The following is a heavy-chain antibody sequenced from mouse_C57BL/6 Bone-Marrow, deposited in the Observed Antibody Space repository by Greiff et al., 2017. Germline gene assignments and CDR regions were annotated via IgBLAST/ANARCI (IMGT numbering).Heavy chain of an antibody. CDR1: GFTFSSYA. D-gene: IGHD2-3*01. J-gene: IGHJ4*01. Sequence: EVQVVESGGGLVKPGGSLKLSCAASGFTFSSYAMSWVRQTPEKRLEWVATISDGGSYTYYPENVKGRFTISRDNAKNNLYLQMSHLKSEDTAMYYCARGWLLRDYAMDYWGQGTSVTVSS. V-gene: IGHV5-4*01. CDR3: ARGWLLRDYAMDY. CDR2: ISDGGSYT.